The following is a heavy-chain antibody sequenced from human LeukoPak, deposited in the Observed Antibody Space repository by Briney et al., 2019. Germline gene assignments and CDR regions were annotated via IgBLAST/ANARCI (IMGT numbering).Heavy chain of an antibody. D-gene: IGHD5/OR15-5a*01. CDR2: INHSGST. J-gene: IGHJ4*02. Sequence: SETLSLTCAVYGGSFSGYYWSWIRQPPGKGLEWIGEINHSGSTNYNPSLKSRVAISVDTSKNQFSLKLSSVTAADTAVYYCARSRPYSVRHDYWGQGTLVTVSS. CDR3: ARSRPYSVRHDY. V-gene: IGHV4-34*01. CDR1: GGSFSGYY.